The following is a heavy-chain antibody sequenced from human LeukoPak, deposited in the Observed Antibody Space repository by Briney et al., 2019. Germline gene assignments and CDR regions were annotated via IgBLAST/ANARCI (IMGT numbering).Heavy chain of an antibody. CDR3: ARGVLRFLIPNWFDP. CDR1: GVSISSYY. V-gene: IGHV4-59*12. Sequence: SETLSLTCTVSGVSISSYYWSWIRQPLGKGLEWIGYIYYSGSTNYNPSLKSRVTISVDTSKNQFSLKLSSVTAADTAVYYCARGVLRFLIPNWFDPWGQGTLVTVSS. J-gene: IGHJ5*02. D-gene: IGHD3-3*01. CDR2: IYYSGST.